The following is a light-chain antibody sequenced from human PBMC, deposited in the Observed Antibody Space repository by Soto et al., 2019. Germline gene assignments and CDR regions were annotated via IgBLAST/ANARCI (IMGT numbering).Light chain of an antibody. CDR2: LTS. CDR3: HQRQSWPRT. CDR1: QAVNTR. V-gene: IGKV3-11*01. J-gene: IGKJ1*01. Sequence: ESCFTHSAATLSSFPCYIFTLSCRASQAVNTRLAWYQHKPGQAPRLLIYLTSNRAAGIPARFSGSGSETDFTLTISDVEPEDFAVYYCHQRQSWPRTFGQGTKVDIK.